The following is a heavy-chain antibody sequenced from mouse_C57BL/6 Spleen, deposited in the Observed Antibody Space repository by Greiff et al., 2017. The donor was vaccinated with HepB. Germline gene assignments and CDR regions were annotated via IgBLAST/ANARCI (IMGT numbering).Heavy chain of an antibody. CDR2: IYPGDGDT. V-gene: IGHV1-82*01. J-gene: IGHJ3*01. CDR3: ADGYYPLAY. D-gene: IGHD2-3*01. CDR1: GYAFSSSW. Sequence: VQVVESGPELVKPGASVKISCKASGYAFSSSWMNWVKQRPGKGLEWIGRIYPGDGDTNYNGKFKGKATLTADKSSSTAYMQLSSLTSEDSAVYFCADGYYPLAYWGQGTLVTVSA.